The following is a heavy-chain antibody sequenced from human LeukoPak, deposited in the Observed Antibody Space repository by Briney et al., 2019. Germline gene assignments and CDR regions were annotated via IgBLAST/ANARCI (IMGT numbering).Heavy chain of an antibody. V-gene: IGHV3-11*01. J-gene: IGHJ6*03. CDR1: GFTFSDYY. Sequence: GGSLRLSCAASGFTFSDYYMSWIRQAPGKGLEWVSYISSSGSTIYYADSVKGRFTISRDNAKNSLYLQMNSLRAEDTAVYYCARDSWLGTFNYYYYMDVWGKGTTVTVSS. CDR2: ISSSGSTI. D-gene: IGHD1-1*01. CDR3: ARDSWLGTFNYYYYMDV.